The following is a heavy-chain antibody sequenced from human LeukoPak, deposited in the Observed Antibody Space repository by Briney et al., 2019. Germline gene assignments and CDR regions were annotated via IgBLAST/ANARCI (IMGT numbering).Heavy chain of an antibody. CDR2: IYYSGTT. D-gene: IGHD3-3*01. J-gene: IGHJ4*02. Sequence: SETLSLTCTVPGGSVSISTYYWGWIRQPPGKGLEWIGSIYYSGTTYYNPSLKSRVTISVDTSKSQFSLKLSSVTAADTAVYYCARHDNDFWSGYNYYFDYWGQGTLVTVSS. CDR1: GGSVSISTYY. V-gene: IGHV4-39*01. CDR3: ARHDNDFWSGYNYYFDY.